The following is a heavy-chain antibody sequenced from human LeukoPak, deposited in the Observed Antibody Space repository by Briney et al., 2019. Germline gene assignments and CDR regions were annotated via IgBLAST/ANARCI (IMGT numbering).Heavy chain of an antibody. V-gene: IGHV5-51*01. CDR1: GFTLTNCW. CDR2: IYPGDSDT. D-gene: IGHD2-8*01. Sequence: PGESLKISCKGSGFTLTNCWIGWVRQMPGKGLEWMGIIYPGDSDTRYSPSFQGQVTISADKSISTAYLQWSSLKASDTAMYYCARPMEEVPDAFDIWGQGTMVTVSS. CDR3: ARPMEEVPDAFDI. J-gene: IGHJ3*02.